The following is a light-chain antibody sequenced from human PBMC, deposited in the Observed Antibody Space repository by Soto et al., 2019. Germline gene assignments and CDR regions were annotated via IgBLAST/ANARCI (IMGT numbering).Light chain of an antibody. CDR1: SSNIGSNT. CDR3: ATWDGSLKIYV. V-gene: IGLV1-44*01. J-gene: IGLJ1*01. CDR2: GNN. Sequence: QSVLTQPPSASGTPGQRVTISCSGSSSNIGSNTVNWFLQLPGTAPKLLIYGNNQRPSGVPDRFSGSKSGTSASLAISGLQTEDEADYYCATWDGSLKIYVIRTGTKLTVL.